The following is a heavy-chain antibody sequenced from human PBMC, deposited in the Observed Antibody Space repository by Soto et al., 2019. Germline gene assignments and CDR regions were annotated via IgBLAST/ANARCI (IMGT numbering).Heavy chain of an antibody. Sequence: ASVKVSCKASGFTFTSSAVQWVRQARGQRLEWIGWIVVGSGNTNYAQKFQERVTITRDMSTSTAYMELSSLRSEDTAVYYCAAAYPYSPYYYGMDVWGQGTTVTVSS. CDR2: IVVGSGNT. J-gene: IGHJ6*02. CDR3: AAAYPYSPYYYGMDV. CDR1: GFTFTSSA. V-gene: IGHV1-58*01. D-gene: IGHD4-4*01.